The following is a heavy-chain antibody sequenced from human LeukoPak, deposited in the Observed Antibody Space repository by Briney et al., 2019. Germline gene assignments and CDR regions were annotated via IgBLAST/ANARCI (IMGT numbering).Heavy chain of an antibody. CDR1: GGSFSGYY. J-gene: IGHJ4*02. CDR2: INHSGST. D-gene: IGHD6-13*01. V-gene: IGHV4-34*01. Sequence: SETLSLTCAVYGGSFSGYYWSWIRQPPGKGLEWIGEINHSGSTNYNPSLKSPVTISVDTSKNQFSLKLSSVTAADTAVYYCARGFYSSSWYRFDYRGQGTLVTVSS. CDR3: ARGFYSSSWYRFDY.